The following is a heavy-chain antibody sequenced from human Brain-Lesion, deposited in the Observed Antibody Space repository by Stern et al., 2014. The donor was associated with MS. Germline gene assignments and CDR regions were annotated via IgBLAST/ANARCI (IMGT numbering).Heavy chain of an antibody. Sequence: EVQLVESGGDLVQPGRSLRLSCAAFGFTFDDYAMHWVRQAPGKGLEWVAGISWNSGTIGYADSVKGRFTTSRDNAYSSLYLKRNGRSPGAGAFFFCKRKKPASSAYFAYWGQGTLVTVSS. D-gene: IGHD3-10*01. J-gene: IGHJ4*02. CDR2: ISWNSGTI. CDR1: GFTFDDYA. V-gene: IGHV3-9*01. CDR3: KRKKPASSAYFAY.